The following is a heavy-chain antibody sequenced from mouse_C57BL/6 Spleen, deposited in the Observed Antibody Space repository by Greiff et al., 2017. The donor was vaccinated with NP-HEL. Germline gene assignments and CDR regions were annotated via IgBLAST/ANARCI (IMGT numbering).Heavy chain of an antibody. Sequence: QVQLQQSGAELVRPGASVTLSCKASGYTFTDYEMHWVQQTPVHGLEWIGAIDPETGGTAYNQKFKGKAILTADKSSSTAYMELRSLTSEDSAVYYCTRRSYYGSSSLYFDVWGTGTTVTVAS. V-gene: IGHV1-15*01. CDR1: GYTFTDYE. CDR3: TRRSYYGSSSLYFDV. CDR2: IDPETGGT. D-gene: IGHD1-1*01. J-gene: IGHJ1*03.